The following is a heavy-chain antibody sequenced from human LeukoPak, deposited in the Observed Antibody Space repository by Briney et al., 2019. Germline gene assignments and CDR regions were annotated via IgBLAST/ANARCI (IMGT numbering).Heavy chain of an antibody. D-gene: IGHD6-13*01. V-gene: IGHV1-18*04. CDR3: ARDTGIAAAAPRWCDL. J-gene: IGHJ5*02. Sequence: GASVKVSCKASGYTFTSYGISWVRQAPGQGLEWMGWISAYNGNTNYAQKLQGRVTMTTDTSRSTAYMELRSLRSDDTAVYDCARDTGIAAAAPRWCDLWGEGTLVTVSS. CDR1: GYTFTSYG. CDR2: ISAYNGNT.